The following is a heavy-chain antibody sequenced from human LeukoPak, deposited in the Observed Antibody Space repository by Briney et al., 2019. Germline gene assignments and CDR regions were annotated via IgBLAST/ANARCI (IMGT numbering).Heavy chain of an antibody. CDR2: IRSKAHSYAT. J-gene: IGHJ3*02. D-gene: IGHD3-22*01. V-gene: IGHV3-73*01. CDR3: TRHGGRDYYDSSEDAFDI. CDR1: GFTFSGSA. Sequence: PGGSLRLSCAASGFTFSGSAMHWVRQASGKGLEWVGRIRSKAHSYATAYAASVKGRFTISRDDSKNTAYLQMNSLKTEDTAVYYCTRHGGRDYYDSSEDAFDIWGQGTIVIVSS.